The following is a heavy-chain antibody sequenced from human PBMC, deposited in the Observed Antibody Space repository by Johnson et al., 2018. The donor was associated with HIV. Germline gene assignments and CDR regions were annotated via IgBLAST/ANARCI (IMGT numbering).Heavy chain of an antibody. J-gene: IGHJ3*02. CDR2: IYSGGST. Sequence: VQLVESGGGVVQPGRSLRLSCAASGFTFSSYAMHWVRQPPGKGLEWVSVIYSGGSTQYADFVKGRFSISRDTSKNTVYLQMNSLRAEDTAVYYCARDSRYNNYGGGSVGAFDIWGQGTTVTVSS. V-gene: IGHV3-66*01. CDR3: ARDSRYNNYGGGSVGAFDI. D-gene: IGHD4-11*01. CDR1: GFTFSSYA.